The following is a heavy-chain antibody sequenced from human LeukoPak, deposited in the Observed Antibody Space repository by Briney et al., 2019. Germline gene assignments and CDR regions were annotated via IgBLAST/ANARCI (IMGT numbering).Heavy chain of an antibody. CDR3: ARPYSSSVYYYYYMDV. J-gene: IGHJ6*03. Sequence: GGSLRLSCAASGFTFSSYWMSWVRQAPGKGLEWVAYIKQDVTEKYYVDSVKGRFSISRDNAKNSLYLQMNSLRAEDTAVYYCARPYSSSVYYYYYMDVWGKGTTVTISS. CDR1: GFTFSSYW. D-gene: IGHD6-13*01. V-gene: IGHV3-7*01. CDR2: IKQDVTEK.